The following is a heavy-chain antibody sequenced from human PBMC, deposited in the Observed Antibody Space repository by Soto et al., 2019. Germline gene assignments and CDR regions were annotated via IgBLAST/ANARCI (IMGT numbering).Heavy chain of an antibody. J-gene: IGHJ4*02. D-gene: IGHD3-9*01. CDR2: ICCDGVST. Sequence: PGGSLRLSCAASGFTFSSYAMHWVRQAPGKGLEWVAVICCDGVSTYYADSVKGRFTISRDNSKNTLYLQMNSLRAEDTAVYYCAKGNILTGYPYWGQGTLVTVSS. CDR1: GFTFSSYA. V-gene: IGHV3-30*04. CDR3: AKGNILTGYPY.